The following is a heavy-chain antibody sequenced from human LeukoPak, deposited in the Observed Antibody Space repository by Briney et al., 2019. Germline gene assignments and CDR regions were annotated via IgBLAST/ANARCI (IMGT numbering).Heavy chain of an antibody. CDR2: IYYSGST. V-gene: IGHV4-59*01. Sequence: SETLSLTCTVSGGSISSYYWSWIRQPPGKGLEWIGYIYYSGSTNYNPSLKSRVTISVDTSKNQFSLKLGSVTAADTAVYYCARVAFGISDYWGQGTLVTVSS. J-gene: IGHJ4*02. D-gene: IGHD3-16*01. CDR3: ARVAFGISDY. CDR1: GGSISSYY.